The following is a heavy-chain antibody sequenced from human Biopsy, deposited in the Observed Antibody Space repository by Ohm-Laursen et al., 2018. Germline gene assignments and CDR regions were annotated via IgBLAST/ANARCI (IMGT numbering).Heavy chain of an antibody. J-gene: IGHJ6*02. Sequence: GTLSLTCGVYGGSFSGYYWSWIRQPPGKGLEWIGEINHRGSTNYNPSLKSRVTISVDTSKNQFSLKLRSVTAADTAVYYCARAVDYYDPYYYYGLDVWGQGTTVTVSS. CDR1: GGSFSGYY. V-gene: IGHV4-34*01. CDR3: ARAVDYYDPYYYYGLDV. CDR2: INHRGST. D-gene: IGHD3-16*01.